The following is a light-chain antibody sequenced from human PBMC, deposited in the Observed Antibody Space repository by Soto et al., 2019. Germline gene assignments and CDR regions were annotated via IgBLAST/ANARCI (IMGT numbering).Light chain of an antibody. V-gene: IGKV1-39*01. CDR3: QQSLDSLWT. Sequence: IQMTQSPSSLSASVGDRVTITCRSSQSISSFLNWYQQKPGKAPKLLIYAASSLQSGVPSRFSGSGSGTDFTLTICSLQPEDFATYFCQQSLDSLWTFGQGTKVDIK. CDR1: QSISSF. J-gene: IGKJ1*01. CDR2: AAS.